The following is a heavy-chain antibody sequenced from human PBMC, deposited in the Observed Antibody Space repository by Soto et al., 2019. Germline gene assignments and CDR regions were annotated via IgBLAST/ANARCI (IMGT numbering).Heavy chain of an antibody. J-gene: IGHJ4*02. Sequence: PGGSLRLSCAASGFTFSSYAMSWVRQAPGKGLEWVSAISGSGGSTYYADSVKGRFTISRDNSKNTLYLQMNSLRAEDTAVYYCAKVRAYSSSWYWPLYFDYWGQGTLVTVSS. CDR2: ISGSGGST. D-gene: IGHD6-13*01. CDR3: AKVRAYSSSWYWPLYFDY. CDR1: GFTFSSYA. V-gene: IGHV3-23*01.